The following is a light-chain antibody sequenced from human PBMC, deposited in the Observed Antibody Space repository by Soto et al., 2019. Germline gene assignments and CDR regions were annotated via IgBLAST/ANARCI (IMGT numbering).Light chain of an antibody. J-gene: IGKJ4*01. V-gene: IGKV3D-15*01. CDR3: QQYNNWPPLT. CDR1: QSVSNY. CDR2: GAS. Sequence: EIVMTQSPATLSVSPGERATLSCRASQSVSNYLAWYQQKLGQAPRLLIYGASTRATGIPARFSGSGSGTEFTLTISSLQSEDFAVYYCQQYNNWPPLTFGGGTKVEIK.